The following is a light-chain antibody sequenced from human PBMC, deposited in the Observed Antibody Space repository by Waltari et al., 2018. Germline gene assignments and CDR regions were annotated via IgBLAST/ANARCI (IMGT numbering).Light chain of an antibody. CDR3: QQYNNWLLLT. CDR1: QSVSSN. V-gene: IGKV3-15*01. J-gene: IGKJ4*01. Sequence: EIVMTQSPATLSVSPGERATLSCRASQSVSSNLAWYQQKPGQAPRLLIYGASNRATGIPARFSGSGSGTEFTLTISSLQSEDFAVYYCQQYNNWLLLTFGGGTKVEIK. CDR2: GAS.